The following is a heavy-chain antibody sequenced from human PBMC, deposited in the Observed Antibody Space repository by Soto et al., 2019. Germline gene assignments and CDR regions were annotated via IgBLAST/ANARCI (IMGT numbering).Heavy chain of an antibody. CDR3: ARNLGGYSVNWFDP. V-gene: IGHV1-18*01. D-gene: IGHD3-22*01. CDR1: GYTFTSYG. J-gene: IGHJ5*02. CDR2: ISAYNGNT. Sequence: ASVKVSCKASGYTFTSYGISWVRQAPGQGLEWMGWISAYNGNTNYAQKLQGRVTMTTDTSTSTAYMELRSLRSDDTAVYYCARNLGGYSVNWFDPWGQGTLVTVSS.